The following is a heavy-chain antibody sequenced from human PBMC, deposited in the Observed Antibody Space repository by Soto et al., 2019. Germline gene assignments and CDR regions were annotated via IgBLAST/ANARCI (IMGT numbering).Heavy chain of an antibody. J-gene: IGHJ4*02. D-gene: IGHD2-2*02. V-gene: IGHV4-4*02. Sequence: SETLSLTCAVSGGSISSSNWWSWVRQPPGKGLEWIGEIYHSGSTNYNPSLKSRVTISVDKSKNQFSLKLSSVTAADTAVYYCARTPHCSSTSCYSHFDYWGQGTLVTVSS. CDR2: IYHSGST. CDR1: GGSISSSNW. CDR3: ARTPHCSSTSCYSHFDY.